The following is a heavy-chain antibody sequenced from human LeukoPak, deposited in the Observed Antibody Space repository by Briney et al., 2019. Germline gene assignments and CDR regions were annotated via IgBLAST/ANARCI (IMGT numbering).Heavy chain of an antibody. D-gene: IGHD2-15*01. J-gene: IGHJ4*02. CDR2: IKQDGSEK. Sequence: QSGGSLRLSCAASGFTFSRYWMSWVRQAPGKGLEWVANIKQDGSEKYYVDSVEGRFTISRDNAKNSLYLQMDSLRAEDTAVYYCVRDCSSGSCSLFDYWGQGTLVTVSS. CDR1: GFTFSRYW. V-gene: IGHV3-7*01. CDR3: VRDCSSGSCSLFDY.